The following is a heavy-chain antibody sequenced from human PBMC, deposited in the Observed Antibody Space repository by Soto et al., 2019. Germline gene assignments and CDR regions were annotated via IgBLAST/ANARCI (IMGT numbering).Heavy chain of an antibody. J-gene: IGHJ4*02. CDR1: GFTFDDYA. CDR2: ISWNSGSI. V-gene: IGHV3-9*01. Sequence: EVQLVESGGGLVQPGRSLRLSCAASGFTFDDYAMHWVRQAPGKGLEWVSGISWNSGSIGYADSVKGRFTISRDNAKNSLYLQMNSLRAEDTALYYCAKDSGSYGTYFDYWGQGTLVTVS. CDR3: AKDSGSYGTYFDY. D-gene: IGHD1-26*01.